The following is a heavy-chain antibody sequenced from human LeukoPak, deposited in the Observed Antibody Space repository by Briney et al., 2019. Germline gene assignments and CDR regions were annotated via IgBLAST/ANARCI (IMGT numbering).Heavy chain of an antibody. Sequence: SETLSLTCFVSDGSITNYYWSWIQQPAGKGLEWIGRLYIGRGMEYNPSLKSRVTMSVDRANMQFSLRLTSVTAADTAVYYCARESRVVIGDGYHVDSWGPGTLITVS. V-gene: IGHV4-4*07. J-gene: IGHJ4*02. D-gene: IGHD2-21*01. CDR1: DGSITNYY. CDR3: ARESRVVIGDGYHVDS. CDR2: LYIGRGM.